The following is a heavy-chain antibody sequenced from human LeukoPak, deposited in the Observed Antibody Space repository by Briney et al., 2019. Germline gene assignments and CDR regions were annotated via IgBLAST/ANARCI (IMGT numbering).Heavy chain of an antibody. J-gene: IGHJ4*02. D-gene: IGHD3-10*01. Sequence: PSETLSLTCTVSGGSISSSSYYWGWIRQPPGKGLEWIGSIYYSGSTYYNPSLKSRVTISVDTSKNQFSLKRSSVTAANTAVYYCARQYYYGSGPYWGQGTLVTVSS. V-gene: IGHV4-39*01. CDR3: ARQYYYGSGPY. CDR2: IYYSGST. CDR1: GGSISSSSYY.